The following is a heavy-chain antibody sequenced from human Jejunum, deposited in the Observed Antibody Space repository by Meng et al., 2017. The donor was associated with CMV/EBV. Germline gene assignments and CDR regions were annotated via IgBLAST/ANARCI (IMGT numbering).Heavy chain of an antibody. Sequence: EVRRVEPGGGLVPPGGSLRPSFAASGFPFNTYWMHWVRQAPGKGLVWVSRINGDGSITNYADSVKGRFTISRDNAKNTLYLQMNSLRAEDTALYYCARGYGSGTYHAFDIWGQGTLVTVSS. CDR2: INGDGSIT. CDR3: ARGYGSGTYHAFDI. CDR1: GFPFNTYW. J-gene: IGHJ3*02. V-gene: IGHV3-74*01. D-gene: IGHD3-10*01.